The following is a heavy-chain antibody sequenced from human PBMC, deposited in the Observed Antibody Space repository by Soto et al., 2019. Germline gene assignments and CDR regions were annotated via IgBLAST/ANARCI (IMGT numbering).Heavy chain of an antibody. D-gene: IGHD3-22*01. Sequence: SETLSLTCTVSGGSISSYYWSWIRQPAGKGLEWIGRIYTSGSTNYNPSLKGRVTMSVDTSKNQFSLKLSSVTAADTAVYYCARDPYYYDSSGYYYGSAFDIWGQGTMVTVSS. CDR2: IYTSGST. V-gene: IGHV4-4*07. CDR1: GGSISSYY. J-gene: IGHJ3*02. CDR3: ARDPYYYDSSGYYYGSAFDI.